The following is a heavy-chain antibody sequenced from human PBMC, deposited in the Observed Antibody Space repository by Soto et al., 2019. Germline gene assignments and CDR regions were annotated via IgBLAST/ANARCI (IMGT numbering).Heavy chain of an antibody. CDR1: GYTFTSYG. CDR3: ARDGGHYGFWSGYYNGGAFDI. CDR2: ISAYNGNT. V-gene: IGHV1-18*01. J-gene: IGHJ3*02. D-gene: IGHD3-3*01. Sequence: QVQLVQSGAEVKKPGASVKVSCKASGYTFTSYGISWVRQAPGQGLEWMGWISAYNGNTNYAQKLQGRVTMTTDTSTSTAYMELRSLRSDDTAVYYCARDGGHYGFWSGYYNGGAFDIWGQGTMVTVSS.